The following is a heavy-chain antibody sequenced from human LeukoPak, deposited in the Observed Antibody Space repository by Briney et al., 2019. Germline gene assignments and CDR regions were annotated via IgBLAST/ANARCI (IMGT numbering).Heavy chain of an antibody. CDR3: ARGAAGTWNFDY. Sequence: GGSLRLSCAASGFTFSSYGMHWVRQAPGKGLEWVAVIWYDGSNKYYADSVKGRFTISRGNSKNTLYLQMNSLRAEDTAVYYCARGAAGTWNFDYWGQGTLVTVSS. D-gene: IGHD6-13*01. J-gene: IGHJ4*02. CDR2: IWYDGSNK. CDR1: GFTFSSYG. V-gene: IGHV3-33*01.